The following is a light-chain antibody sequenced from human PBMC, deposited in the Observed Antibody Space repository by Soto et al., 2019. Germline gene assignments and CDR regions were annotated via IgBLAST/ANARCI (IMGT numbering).Light chain of an antibody. J-gene: IGLJ2*01. Sequence: QSVLTQTPSASGTPGQRVNISCSGSSSNIGSNNVNWYQQLPGTAPKLLIYSNNQRPSGVPDRFSGSKSGTSASLAISGLQSEDEADYYCEAWGDSLNGVVFGGGTKLTVL. V-gene: IGLV1-44*01. CDR3: EAWGDSLNGVV. CDR1: SSNIGSNN. CDR2: SNN.